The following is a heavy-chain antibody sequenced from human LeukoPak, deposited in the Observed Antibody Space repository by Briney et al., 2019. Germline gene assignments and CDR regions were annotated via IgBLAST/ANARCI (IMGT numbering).Heavy chain of an antibody. CDR3: ASADSGSYYKIVDY. J-gene: IGHJ4*02. D-gene: IGHD3-10*01. CDR1: GFTFSSYA. CDR2: ISYDGSNK. V-gene: IGHV3-30*04. Sequence: PGGSLRLSCAASGFTFSSYAMHWVRQAPGKGLEWVAVISYDGSNKYYADSVKGRFTISRDNAKNTLYLQMNSLRAEDTAVYYCASADSGSYYKIVDYWGQGTLVTVSS.